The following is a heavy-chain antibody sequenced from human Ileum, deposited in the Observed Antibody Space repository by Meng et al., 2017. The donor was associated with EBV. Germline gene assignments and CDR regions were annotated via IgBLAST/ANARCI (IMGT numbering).Heavy chain of an antibody. Sequence: QLQLQEPGHGLGKPPETLSLTCTVSGDSISNSDYYWDWIRQSPGKGLEWIASIYRSGSTYYDPSLKRRVTISLDTSKNQFSLKLSSVTAADTAVYYCARDPAYPRGLFDSWGQGTLVTVSS. CDR1: GDSISNSDYY. CDR2: IYRSGST. J-gene: IGHJ4*02. CDR3: ARDPAYPRGLFDS. D-gene: IGHD3-10*01. V-gene: IGHV4-39*07.